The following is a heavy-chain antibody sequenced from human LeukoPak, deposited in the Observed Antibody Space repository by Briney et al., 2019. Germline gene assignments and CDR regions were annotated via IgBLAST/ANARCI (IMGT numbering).Heavy chain of an antibody. Sequence: GGSLRLSCATSVFSFSSYAMSWVRQAPGKGLEWVSAISGSGGSTYYADSVKGRFTISRDNSKNTLYLQMNSLRAEDTAVYYCAKRSGGNSGAYYFDYWGQGTLVTVSS. CDR1: VFSFSSYA. V-gene: IGHV3-23*01. CDR3: AKRSGGNSGAYYFDY. D-gene: IGHD4-23*01. J-gene: IGHJ4*02. CDR2: ISGSGGST.